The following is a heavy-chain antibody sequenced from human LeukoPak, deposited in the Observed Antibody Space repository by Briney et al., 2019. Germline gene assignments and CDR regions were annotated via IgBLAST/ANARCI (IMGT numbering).Heavy chain of an antibody. CDR1: GFTFSSYG. Sequence: GSLRLSCAASGFTFSSYGMHWVRQAPGKGLEWIGEIYHSGSTNYNPSLKSRVTISVDKSKNQFSLKLSSVTAADTAVYYCAGPAAMGGNAFDIWGQGTMVTVSS. J-gene: IGHJ3*02. V-gene: IGHV4-4*02. CDR3: AGPAAMGGNAFDI. D-gene: IGHD2-2*01. CDR2: IYHSGST.